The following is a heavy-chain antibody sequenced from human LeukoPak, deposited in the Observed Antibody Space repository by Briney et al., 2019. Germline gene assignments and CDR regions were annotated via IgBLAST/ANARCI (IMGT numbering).Heavy chain of an antibody. CDR2: ISSSSSYI. CDR3: ARQADTAMLIWSFTDY. Sequence: GGSLRLSCAASGFTSTNNFMTWVRQAPGKGLEWVSSISSSSSYIYYADSVKGRFTISRDNAKNSLYLQMNSLRAEDTALYYCARQADTAMLIWSFTDYWGQGTLVTVSS. V-gene: IGHV3-21*01. CDR1: GFTSTNNF. D-gene: IGHD5-18*01. J-gene: IGHJ4*02.